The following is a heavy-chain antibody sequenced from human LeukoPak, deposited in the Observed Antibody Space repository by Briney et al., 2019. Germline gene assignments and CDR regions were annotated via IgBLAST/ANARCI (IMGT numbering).Heavy chain of an antibody. CDR3: AKDLGYGSGSFDY. D-gene: IGHD3-10*01. CDR2: ISYDGSNK. Sequence: GGSRRFSGAASGFTFSSYGVNWVRQAPGKGLGGGAVISYDGSNKYYADSVKGRFTISRDNSKNTLYLHMNSLRAEDTAVSYCAKDLGYGSGSFDYWGQGTLVTVSS. V-gene: IGHV3-30*18. J-gene: IGHJ4*02. CDR1: GFTFSSYG.